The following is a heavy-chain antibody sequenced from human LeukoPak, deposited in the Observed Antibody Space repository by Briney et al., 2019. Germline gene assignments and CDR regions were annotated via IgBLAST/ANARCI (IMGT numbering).Heavy chain of an antibody. Sequence: GGSLRLSCAASGFTFSSYGVHWVRQAPGKGLEWVAFIRYDGSNKYYADSVKGRFTISRDNSKNTLYLQMNSLRAEDTAVYYCAYKGGSSTSFDYWGQGTLVTVSS. CDR2: IRYDGSNK. D-gene: IGHD2-2*01. V-gene: IGHV3-30*02. J-gene: IGHJ4*02. CDR3: AYKGGSSTSFDY. CDR1: GFTFSSYG.